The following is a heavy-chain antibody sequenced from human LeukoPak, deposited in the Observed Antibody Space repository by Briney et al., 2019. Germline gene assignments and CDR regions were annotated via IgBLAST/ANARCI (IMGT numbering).Heavy chain of an antibody. D-gene: IGHD3-10*01. V-gene: IGHV4-59*12. CDR3: ARDQTYSGSGIYTYFDY. CDR2: IDHSGNA. Sequence: SSETLSLTCTVAGETMRNYYWNWIRQAPGKGLGWIGYIDHSGNAIYNYNPSLTGRVIISEDASQNQFSLKLTSVTAADTAVYYCARDQTYSGSGIYTYFDYWGQGILVTVST. J-gene: IGHJ4*02. CDR1: GETMRNYY.